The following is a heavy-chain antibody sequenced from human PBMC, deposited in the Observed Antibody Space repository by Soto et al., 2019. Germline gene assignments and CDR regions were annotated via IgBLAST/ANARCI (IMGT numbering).Heavy chain of an antibody. D-gene: IGHD1-26*01. CDR1: GYTLTTYG. V-gene: IGHV1-18*01. CDR2: ISVYNGNT. Sequence: QVRLVQSGAEVKNPGASVKVSCKASGYTLTTYGISWVRQAPGQGLEWMGWISVYNGNTNYAQKVQGRVTMTTDTSTSTAYMELRSLKSDDTAVYYCARVIGAKELHGMDVWGQGTTVTVSS. CDR3: ARVIGAKELHGMDV. J-gene: IGHJ6*02.